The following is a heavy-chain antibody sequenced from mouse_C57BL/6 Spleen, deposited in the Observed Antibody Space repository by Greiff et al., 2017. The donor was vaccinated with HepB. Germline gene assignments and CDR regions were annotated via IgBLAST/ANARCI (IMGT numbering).Heavy chain of an antibody. CDR2: INPSSGYT. D-gene: IGHD1-1*01. Sequence: VQLQQSGAELAKPGASVKLSCKASGYTFTSYWMHWVKQRPGQGLEWIGYINPSSGYTKYNQKFKDKATLTADKSSSTAYLQLSSLTYEDAAVYDCARGYGSSYGEDYWGQGTSGTVSS. CDR1: GYTFTSYW. V-gene: IGHV1-7*01. J-gene: IGHJ4*01. CDR3: ARGYGSSYGEDY.